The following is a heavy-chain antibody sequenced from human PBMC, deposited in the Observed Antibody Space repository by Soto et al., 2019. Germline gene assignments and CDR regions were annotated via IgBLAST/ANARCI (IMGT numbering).Heavy chain of an antibody. CDR3: ARALRGGDNC. J-gene: IGHJ4*02. D-gene: IGHD2-21*01. Sequence: PGGSLRLSCAGSGFIFSDYYMSWIRQAPGKGLEWISYISRSGDYTNYADSVKGRFTISRDNAKNSLYLQMDSLRADDTAVYYCARALRGGDNCWGQGTLVTVSS. CDR1: GFIFSDYY. V-gene: IGHV3-11*05. CDR2: ISRSGDYT.